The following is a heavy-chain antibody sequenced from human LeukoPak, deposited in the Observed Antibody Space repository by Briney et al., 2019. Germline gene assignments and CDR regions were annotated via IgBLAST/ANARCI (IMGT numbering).Heavy chain of an antibody. CDR3: ARGPGGYYMDV. V-gene: IGHV4-34*01. CDR1: GGSFRVYY. Sequence: SETLSLTCAVYGGSFRVYYWSWIRQPPGKGLEWIGEINHSGSTNYNPSLKSRVTISVDTSKNQFSLKLSSATAADSAVYYGARGPGGYYMDVWGKGTTVTVSS. J-gene: IGHJ6*03. D-gene: IGHD3-16*01. CDR2: INHSGST.